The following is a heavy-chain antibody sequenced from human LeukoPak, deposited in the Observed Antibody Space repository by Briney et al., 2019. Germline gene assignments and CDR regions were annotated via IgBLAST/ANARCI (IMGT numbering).Heavy chain of an antibody. CDR3: AGEGPGYCTGGSCYSFQWFDP. CDR2: ISAYNGNT. J-gene: IGHJ5*02. D-gene: IGHD2-15*01. CDR1: GYTFTSYG. V-gene: IGHV1-18*01. Sequence: GATVKVSCKASGYTFTSYGISWVRQAPGQGLEWMGWISAYNGNTNYAQKLQGRVTMTTDTSTSTAYMELRSLRSDDTAVYYCAGEGPGYCTGGSCYSFQWFDPWGQGTQVTVSS.